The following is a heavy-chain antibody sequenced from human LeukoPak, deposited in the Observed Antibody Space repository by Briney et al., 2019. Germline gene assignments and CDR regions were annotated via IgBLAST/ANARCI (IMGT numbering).Heavy chain of an antibody. CDR1: GGSISSGGYS. CDR3: AREVTVTTHNWFDP. Sequence: SETLSLTCAVSGGSISSGGYSWSWIRQPPGKGLERIGYIYHSGSTYYNPSLKSRVTMSVDRSKNQFSLKLSSVTAADTAVYYCAREVTVTTHNWFDPWGQGTLVTVSS. CDR2: IYHSGST. D-gene: IGHD4-17*01. V-gene: IGHV4-30-2*01. J-gene: IGHJ5*02.